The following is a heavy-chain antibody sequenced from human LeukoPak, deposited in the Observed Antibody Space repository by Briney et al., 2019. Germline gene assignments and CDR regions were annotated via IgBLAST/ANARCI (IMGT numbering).Heavy chain of an antibody. CDR3: ARYPRHPAAGSTAFDI. V-gene: IGHV3-7*01. Sequence: GGSLRLSCAASGFTFSNYWMSWVRQAPGKGLEWVASVDQDESEKNYMDSVRGRFTISRDNPRNSLYLHMNSLRAEDTAIYYCARYPRHPAAGSTAFDIWSLGTMVTVSS. CDR1: GFTFSNYW. D-gene: IGHD6-13*01. CDR2: VDQDESEK. J-gene: IGHJ3*02.